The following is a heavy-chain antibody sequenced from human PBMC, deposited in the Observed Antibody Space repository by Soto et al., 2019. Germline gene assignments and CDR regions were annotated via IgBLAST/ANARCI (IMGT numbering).Heavy chain of an antibody. CDR2: INTSGNI. V-gene: IGHV4-4*07. Sequence: QVQLQESGPGLVKPLETLSLTCTVSGGSITSYRWSWIRQSAGQGLEWIGRINTSGNIHYNPSLKSRVTMSIDTSRNQFFLTVNSVTAADPAVYYCARESGDNWDYEAYWGQGTPVTVSS. CDR3: ARESGDNWDYEAY. J-gene: IGHJ4*02. D-gene: IGHD1-7*01. CDR1: GGSITSYR.